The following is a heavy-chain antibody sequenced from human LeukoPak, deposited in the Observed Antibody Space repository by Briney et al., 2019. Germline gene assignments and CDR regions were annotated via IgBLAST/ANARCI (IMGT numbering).Heavy chain of an antibody. CDR3: ARVNIVLMVRAALDY. D-gene: IGHD2-8*01. J-gene: IGHJ4*02. CDR1: GYTFTGYY. V-gene: IGHV1-2*02. Sequence: ASVKVSCKASGYTFTGYYMHWVRQAPGQGLEWMGWINPNSGGTNYAQKFQGRVTMTRDTSISTAYMVLSRLRSDDTAVYYCARVNIVLMVRAALDYWGQGTLVTVSS. CDR2: INPNSGGT.